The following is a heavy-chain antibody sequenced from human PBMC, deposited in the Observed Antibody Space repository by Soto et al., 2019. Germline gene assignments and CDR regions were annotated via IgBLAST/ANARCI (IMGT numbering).Heavy chain of an antibody. D-gene: IGHD3-22*01. J-gene: IGHJ4*02. CDR2: ISSSAVYI. CDR1: GFNFITYS. Sequence: KPGGSLRLSCAASGFNFITYSLSWVRQAPGKGLEWVASISSSAVYIDYADSVKGRFTISRDNANNSLYLQMNSLRAEDTATYYCVRDGLDYYDTERLYFDNWGLGTLVTVSS. CDR3: VRDGLDYYDTERLYFDN. V-gene: IGHV3-21*01.